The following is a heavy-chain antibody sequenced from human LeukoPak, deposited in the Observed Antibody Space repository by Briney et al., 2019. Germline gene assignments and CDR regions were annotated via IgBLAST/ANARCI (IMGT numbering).Heavy chain of an antibody. CDR2: INPNSGGT. D-gene: IGHD3-3*01. V-gene: IGHV1-2*02. CDR1: GYTFTGYY. J-gene: IGHJ4*02. Sequence: ASVKVSCKASGYTFTGYYMHWVRQVPGQGLEWMGWINPNSGGTNYAQKFQGRVTMTRDTSISTAYMELSRLRSDDTAVYYCASLGYDFWSGYSFDYWGQGTLVTVSS. CDR3: ASLGYDFWSGYSFDY.